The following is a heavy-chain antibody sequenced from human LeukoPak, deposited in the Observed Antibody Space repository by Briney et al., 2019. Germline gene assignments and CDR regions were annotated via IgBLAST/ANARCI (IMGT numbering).Heavy chain of an antibody. D-gene: IGHD5-12*01. J-gene: IGHJ4*02. Sequence: GGSLRLSCSASGFTFSSYAMYWVRQAPGKGLEYASSISSNGGGTHYADSVRCRFTISRDNSRNTLYLQMSSLRPEVTAVYYCVKVQGGSTFDYWGQGTLVTVSS. CDR1: GFTFSSYA. CDR3: VKVQGGSTFDY. V-gene: IGHV3-64D*09. CDR2: ISSNGGGT.